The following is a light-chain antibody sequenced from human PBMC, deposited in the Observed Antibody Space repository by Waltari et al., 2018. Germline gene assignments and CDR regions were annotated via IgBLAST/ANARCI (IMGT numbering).Light chain of an antibody. J-gene: IGKJ4*01. CDR3: QHYSASSFT. CDR2: YAS. CDR1: ENIDNW. Sequence: DIQMTQSPSTLSASVGDRVTITCRVSENIDNWLAWYQQRPGEAPNLLIFYASTLENGVPSRFSGSGSGTEFTLTISSLQPDDFATYYCQHYSASSFTFGGGTKLEIK. V-gene: IGKV1-5*01.